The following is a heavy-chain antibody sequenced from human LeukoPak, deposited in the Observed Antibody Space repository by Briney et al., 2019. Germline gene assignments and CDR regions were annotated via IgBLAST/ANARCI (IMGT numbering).Heavy chain of an antibody. J-gene: IGHJ4*02. D-gene: IGHD2-2*01. CDR3: AISGGDIVVVPSARGYFDY. CDR2: IRTSSSYT. CDR1: GFTFSSYS. Sequence: PGQSLRLSCAASGFTFSSYSMNWVRQAPGKGLEWVSSIRTSSSYTYYADSVKGRFTISRDNAKNSLYLQMNSLRAEDTAVYYCAISGGDIVVVPSARGYFDYWGQGTLVTVSS. V-gene: IGHV3-21*01.